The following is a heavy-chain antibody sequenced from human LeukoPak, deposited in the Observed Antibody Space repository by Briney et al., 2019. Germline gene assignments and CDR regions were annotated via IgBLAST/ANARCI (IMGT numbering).Heavy chain of an antibody. CDR1: GGSIRGYY. D-gene: IGHD3-22*01. Sequence: PSETLSLTCTVSGGSIRGYYWSWIRQPPGKGLEWIAHMYYSGSSKYNPYLKSRAAISRDTSKNQFSLKLTSVTVADTAVYYCAREGSSYDSSTNDAFDIWGQGTMVTVSS. CDR3: AREGSSYDSSTNDAFDI. CDR2: MYYSGSS. V-gene: IGHV4-59*01. J-gene: IGHJ3*02.